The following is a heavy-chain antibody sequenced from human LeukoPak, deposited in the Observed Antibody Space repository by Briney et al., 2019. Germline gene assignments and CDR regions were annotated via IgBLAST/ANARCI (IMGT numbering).Heavy chain of an antibody. J-gene: IGHJ4*02. CDR2: IYYSGST. CDR1: GGSSSSYY. Sequence: SETLSLTSTVWGGSSSSYYWSWIRQPPWKGLEWIGYIYYSGSTNYNPSLKSRVTISVDMSKNQFSLKLTSVTAADTAVYYCARRRVDGYTDYWGQGTLVTVSS. D-gene: IGHD5-24*01. V-gene: IGHV4-59*08. CDR3: ARRRVDGYTDY.